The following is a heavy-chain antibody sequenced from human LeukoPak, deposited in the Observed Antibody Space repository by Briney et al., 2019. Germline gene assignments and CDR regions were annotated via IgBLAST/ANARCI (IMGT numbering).Heavy chain of an antibody. CDR2: IYNSGST. V-gene: IGHV4-59*01. CDR3: ARYYTGYSIDY. J-gene: IGHJ4*02. D-gene: IGHD5-12*01. Sequence: TSETLSLTCTVSGDSNTNYFWSWIRQPPGKGLEWVGYIYNSGSTNYNPSLNPSLKSRVTISVDTSKNQFFLRLSSVTAADTAVYFCARYYTGYSIDYWGQGTLVTVSS. CDR1: GDSNTNYF.